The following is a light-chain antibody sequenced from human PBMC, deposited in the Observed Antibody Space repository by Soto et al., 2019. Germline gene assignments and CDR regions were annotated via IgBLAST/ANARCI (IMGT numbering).Light chain of an antibody. J-gene: IGLJ2*01. V-gene: IGLV2-14*03. CDR3: NSYTSSTTLV. CDR2: DVS. CDR1: SSDVGVYDY. Sequence: QSVLTQPASVSGSPGQSITISCTGTSSDVGVYDYVSWYQQHPGKAPKLMIYDVSSLPSGVSNRFSGSKSGSTASLTISGLQAEDEADYYCNSYTSSTTLVFGGGTKLTVL.